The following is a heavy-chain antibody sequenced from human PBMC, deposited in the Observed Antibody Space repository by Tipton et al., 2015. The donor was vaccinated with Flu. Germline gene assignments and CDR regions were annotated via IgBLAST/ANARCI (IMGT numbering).Heavy chain of an antibody. CDR1: GGSLSSFY. J-gene: IGHJ4*02. CDR3: ARGSGSGTHVMFDY. Sequence: TLSLTCTVSGGSLSSFYWSWIRQPAGKGLEYIGRIYSSGSTNYNPSFKSRVSMSVDTSKTQFSLNLNSVTAADTAMYYCARGSGSGTHVMFDYWGQGTLVTVSS. CDR2: IYSSGST. V-gene: IGHV4-4*07. D-gene: IGHD3-10*01.